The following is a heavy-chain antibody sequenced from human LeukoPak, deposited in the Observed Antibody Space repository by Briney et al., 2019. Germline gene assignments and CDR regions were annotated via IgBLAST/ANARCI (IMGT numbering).Heavy chain of an antibody. CDR3: ARIGPGIAAAGVGFDY. CDR1: GFTFSSYW. D-gene: IGHD6-13*01. Sequence: GGSLRLSCAASGFTFSSYWMHWVRQAPGKGLVWASRINSDGSSTSYADSVKGRFTISRDNAKNTLYLQMNSLRAEDTAVYYCARIGPGIAAAGVGFDYWGQGTLVTVSS. V-gene: IGHV3-74*01. J-gene: IGHJ4*02. CDR2: INSDGSST.